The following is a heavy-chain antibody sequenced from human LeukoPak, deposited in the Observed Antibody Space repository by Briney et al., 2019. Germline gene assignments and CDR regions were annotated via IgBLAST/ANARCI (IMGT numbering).Heavy chain of an antibody. Sequence: SQTLSFTCAVSGGSISSGGYSWSWIRQPPGKGLEWIGYIYHSGSTYYNPSLKSRVTISVDRSKNQFSLKLSSVTAADTAVYYCARHGAYYYDSSGYSNDAFDIWGQGTMVTVSS. D-gene: IGHD3-22*01. CDR2: IYHSGST. CDR1: GGSISSGGYS. V-gene: IGHV4-30-2*01. CDR3: ARHGAYYYDSSGYSNDAFDI. J-gene: IGHJ3*02.